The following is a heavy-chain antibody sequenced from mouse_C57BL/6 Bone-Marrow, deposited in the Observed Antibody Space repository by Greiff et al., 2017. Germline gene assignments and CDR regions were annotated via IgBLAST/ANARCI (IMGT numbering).Heavy chain of an antibody. CDR1: GFTFSDYY. Sequence: EVKLVESEGGLVQPGSSMKLSCTASGFTFSDYYMAWVRQVPEKGLEWVANINYDGSSTYYLDSLKSRFIISRDNAKNILYLQMSSLKSEDTATYYCARAGFITTMDYWGQGTSVTVSS. V-gene: IGHV5-16*01. J-gene: IGHJ4*01. CDR2: INYDGSST. CDR3: ARAGFITTMDY. D-gene: IGHD1-1*01.